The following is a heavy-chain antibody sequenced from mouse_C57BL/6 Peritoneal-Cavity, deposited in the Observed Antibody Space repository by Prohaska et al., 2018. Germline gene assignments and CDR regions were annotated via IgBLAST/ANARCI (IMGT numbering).Heavy chain of an antibody. V-gene: IGHV6-6*01. CDR3: TRMDGTYAMDY. D-gene: IGHD2-1*01. CDR1: GFTFSDAW. J-gene: IGHJ4*01. CDR2: IRNKANNHAT. Sequence: LSCAASGFTFSDAWMDWVRQSPEKGLEWVAEIRNKANNHATYYAESVKGRFNISRDDSKSSVYLQMNSLRAEDTGIYYCTRMDGTYAMDYWGQGTSAT.